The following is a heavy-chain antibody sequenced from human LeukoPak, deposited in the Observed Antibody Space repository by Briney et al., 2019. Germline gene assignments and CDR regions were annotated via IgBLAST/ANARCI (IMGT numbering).Heavy chain of an antibody. D-gene: IGHD2/OR15-2a*01. J-gene: IGHJ4*02. Sequence: PGGSLRLSCAASGFTFSSYSMNWVRQAPRKGLEWVSSISSSSSYIYYADSVKGRFTISRDNAKNSLYLQMNSLRAEDTAVYYCARDPPPQIAFDYWGQGTLVTVSS. V-gene: IGHV3-21*01. CDR3: ARDPPPQIAFDY. CDR1: GFTFSSYS. CDR2: ISSSSSYI.